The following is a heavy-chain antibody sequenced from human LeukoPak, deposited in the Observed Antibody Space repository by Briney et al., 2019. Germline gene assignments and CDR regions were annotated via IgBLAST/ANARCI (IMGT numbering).Heavy chain of an antibody. CDR1: GGSISSSSYY. CDR2: IYYSGST. CDR3: ASTAVAGTLTDY. J-gene: IGHJ4*02. D-gene: IGHD6-19*01. Sequence: SETLSLTCTVSGGSISSSSYYWGWSRQPPGKGLVWIGSIYYSGSTYYNPSLKSRVTISVDTSKNQFSLKLSSVTAADTAVYYCASTAVAGTLTDYWGQGTLVTVSS. V-gene: IGHV4-39*07.